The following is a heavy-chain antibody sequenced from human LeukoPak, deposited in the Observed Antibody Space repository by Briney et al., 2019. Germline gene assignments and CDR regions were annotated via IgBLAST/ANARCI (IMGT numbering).Heavy chain of an antibody. CDR1: GYSFTGYY. V-gene: IGHV1-2*02. CDR2: ISHNSGCT. CDR3: AREGSANWFDP. D-gene: IGHD6-25*01. J-gene: IGHJ5*02. Sequence: ASVKVSCMASGYSFTGYYMHWVRQAPGPGLEWMGWISHNSGCTNYAQKFQGRVSMTRDTSISTAYMELSRLRSDDTAVYYCAREGSANWFDPWGQGTLVTVSS.